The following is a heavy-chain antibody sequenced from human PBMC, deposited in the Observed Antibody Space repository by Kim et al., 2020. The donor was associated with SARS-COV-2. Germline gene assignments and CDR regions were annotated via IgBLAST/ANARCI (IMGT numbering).Heavy chain of an antibody. Sequence: GGSLRLSCSASGFTFSSNSMSWVRQAPGKGLEWVSVIYSGGSNYYAADLKGGWTTITSNNKNNTLFQMNNLMGEDTAAEYCCADTHYLIGGYGFDDGG. D-gene: IGHD2-15*01. V-gene: IGHV3-53*01. CDR1: GFTFSSNS. CDR2: IYSGGSN. CDR3: CADTHYLIGGYGFDD. J-gene: IGHJ6*01.